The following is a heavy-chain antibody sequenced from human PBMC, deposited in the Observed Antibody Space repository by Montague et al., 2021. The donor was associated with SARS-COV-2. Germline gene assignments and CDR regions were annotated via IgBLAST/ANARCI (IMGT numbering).Heavy chain of an antibody. J-gene: IGHJ6*03. CDR3: ARGRIEVSMIVVVLTGASYYMDV. Sequence: SETLSLTCAVYGGSFSGHYWSWIRQPPGKGLEWIGEINNSGSTNHNPSLKSRVTISVDTSKNQFSLKLHSVTAAGTAVYYCARGRIEVSMIVVVLTGASYYMDVWGKGTTVTVSS. CDR1: GGSFSGHY. D-gene: IGHD3-22*01. V-gene: IGHV4-34*01. CDR2: INNSGST.